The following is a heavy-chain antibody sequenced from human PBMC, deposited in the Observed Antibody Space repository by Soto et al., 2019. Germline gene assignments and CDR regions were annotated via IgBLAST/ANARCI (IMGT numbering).Heavy chain of an antibody. CDR3: GRLEGLATISYYFDY. D-gene: IGHD3-9*01. J-gene: IGHJ4*02. CDR1: GGSVSSSSYY. V-gene: IGHV4-39*01. Sequence: QLQLQESGPGLVKPSETLSLTCTVSGGSVSSSSYYWGWVRQPPGKGLEWIGSVYYSGSTYYNPSLESRLTISVDKSKNQSSLKLMSLSAADTAVYYCGRLEGLATISYYFDYWGQGALVTVSS. CDR2: VYYSGST.